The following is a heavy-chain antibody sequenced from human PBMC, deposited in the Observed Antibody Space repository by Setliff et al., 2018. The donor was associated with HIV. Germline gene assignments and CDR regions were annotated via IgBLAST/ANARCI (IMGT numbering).Heavy chain of an antibody. V-gene: IGHV1-2*02. CDR3: ARDPGYKSTWYGVFDI. CDR1: GYTFSDYY. Sequence: ASLKVSCKASGYTFSDYYMHWVRQAPGQGLEWMGWINPNSGGTNYAQEFQGRVKMTRDTSISTTYMELSRLRSDDTAVYYCARDPGYKSTWYGVFDIWGQGTMVTVSS. D-gene: IGHD6-13*01. CDR2: INPNSGGT. J-gene: IGHJ3*02.